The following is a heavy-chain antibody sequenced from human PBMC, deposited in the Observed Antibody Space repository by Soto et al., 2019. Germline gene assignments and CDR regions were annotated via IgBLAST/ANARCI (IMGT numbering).Heavy chain of an antibody. Sequence: SEILSLTCTDSGGSISSSSYYWGWMRHLPGNGVQWIGSIYSRRRTSDHPSPKRRVTLSVDNSQNPSSLKLSYVTAADTAVYYCARHIVELELRFDPWGQGTLVTVS. CDR3: ARHIVELELRFDP. V-gene: IGHV4-39*01. J-gene: IGHJ5*02. CDR2: IYSRRRT. CDR1: GGSISSSSYY. D-gene: IGHD1-7*01.